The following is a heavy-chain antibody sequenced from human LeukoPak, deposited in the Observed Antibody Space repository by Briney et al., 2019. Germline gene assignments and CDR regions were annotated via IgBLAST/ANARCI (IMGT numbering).Heavy chain of an antibody. CDR3: AKMGDYGFVWYFDL. CDR1: GFTFSSYA. J-gene: IGHJ2*01. CDR2: ISCSGGST. D-gene: IGHD4-17*01. V-gene: IGHV3-23*01. Sequence: GGSLRLSCAASGFTFSSYAMSWVRPAPGKGLDWVSAISCSGGSTYYADSVKGRFTISRDNYKNTLYLQMNSLRAEDTGVYYCAKMGDYGFVWYFDLGGRRTLVTVSS.